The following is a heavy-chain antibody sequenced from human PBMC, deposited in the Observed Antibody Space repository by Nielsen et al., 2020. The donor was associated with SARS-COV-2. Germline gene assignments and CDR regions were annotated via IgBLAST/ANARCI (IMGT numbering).Heavy chain of an antibody. J-gene: IGHJ3*02. Sequence: SETLSLTCTVSGDSISSRGNYWAWIRQSPGKGLEWIGSIYYSGSTHYNPSLKSRVAISVDTSKSQFSLKLTSVTAADTALYHCASLWFGEFNHAFDIWGQGTMVTVSS. D-gene: IGHD3-10*01. CDR1: GDSISSRGNY. V-gene: IGHV4-39*01. CDR2: IYYSGST. CDR3: ASLWFGEFNHAFDI.